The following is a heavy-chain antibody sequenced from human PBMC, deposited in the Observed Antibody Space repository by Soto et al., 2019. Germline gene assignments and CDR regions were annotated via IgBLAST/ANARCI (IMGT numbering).Heavy chain of an antibody. Sequence: QVQLVESGGGVVQPGRSLRLSCAASGFTFSSYGMHWVRQAPGKGLEWGAVIWYDGSNKYYADSVKGRFTISRDNSKNTLYLQMNSLRAEDTAVYYCARGSPRNTDFDYWGQGTLVTVSS. V-gene: IGHV3-33*01. CDR1: GFTFSSYG. CDR3: ARGSPRNTDFDY. J-gene: IGHJ4*02. CDR2: IWYDGSNK. D-gene: IGHD1-1*01.